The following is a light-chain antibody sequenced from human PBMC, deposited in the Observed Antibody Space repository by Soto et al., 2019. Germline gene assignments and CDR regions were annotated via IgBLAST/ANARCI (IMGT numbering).Light chain of an antibody. V-gene: IGLV8-61*01. CDR1: SGSVSTSYY. CDR3: ALYMGSGICV. CDR2: STN. J-gene: IGLJ3*02. Sequence: QAVVTQEPSFSVSPGRTVTLTCGLSSGSVSTSYYPSWYQQTPGQAPRTLIYSTNNHSSGVPDRSSGSILGNKAALSITGDQADAEADYSSALYMGSGICVFGGGTQLTVL.